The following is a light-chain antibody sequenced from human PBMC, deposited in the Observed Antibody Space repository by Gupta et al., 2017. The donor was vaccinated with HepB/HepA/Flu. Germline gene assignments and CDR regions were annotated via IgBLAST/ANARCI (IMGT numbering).Light chain of an antibody. V-gene: IGLV1-47*01. CDR3: EAFDDSLNGCV. J-gene: IGLJ2*01. CDR2: RND. Sequence: QSVLTQPPSASATPVHRVTISCSGSTSNIGSSYVYWYQHLPGTAPKLLIYRNDQRPSGVPDRFSGSKSGTSDSLDITGLRSEDEADYYWEAFDDSLNGCVFGGGTKITVL. CDR1: TSNIGSSY.